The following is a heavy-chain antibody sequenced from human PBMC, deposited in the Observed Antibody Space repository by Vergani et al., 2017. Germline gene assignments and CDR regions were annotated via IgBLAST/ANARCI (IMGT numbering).Heavy chain of an antibody. V-gene: IGHV1-69*01. D-gene: IGHD3-9*01. CDR2: IIPIFGTA. CDR1: GGTFSSYA. J-gene: IGHJ4*02. Sequence: QVQLVQSGAEVKKPGSSVKVSCKASGGTFSSYAISWVRQAPGQGLEWMGGIIPIFGTANYAQKFQGRVTITADESTSTDYMELSSLRSEDTAVYYCARYARSVNYGILTGYLNYWGQGTLVTVSS. CDR3: ARYARSVNYGILTGYLNY.